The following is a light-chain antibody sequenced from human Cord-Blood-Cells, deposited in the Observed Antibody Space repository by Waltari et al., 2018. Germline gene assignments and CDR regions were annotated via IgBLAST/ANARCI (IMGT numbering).Light chain of an antibody. J-gene: IGKJ4*01. CDR2: DAS. CDR3: QQSYSTPLS. CDR1: QSISSY. Sequence: DIQMTQSPSSLSASVGDRVTITCRASQSISSYLNWYQQKPGKAPKLLIYDASSLPSGVRSRFSCSGSGTDCTLTISSLQPEDCATYYWQQSYSTPLSFVGATKVEIK. V-gene: IGKV1-39*01.